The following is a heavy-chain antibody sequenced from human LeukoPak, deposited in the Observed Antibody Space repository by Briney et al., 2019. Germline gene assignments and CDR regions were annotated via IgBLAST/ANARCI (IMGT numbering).Heavy chain of an antibody. J-gene: IGHJ4*02. CDR3: AKEKAVTIRHMLFY. CDR2: ISGSGGTT. CDR1: GFTFSSYA. D-gene: IGHD5-24*01. V-gene: IGHV3-23*01. Sequence: SGGSLRLSCAASGFTFSSYAMSWVRQAPGKGLEWVSGISGSGGTTYYADSVKGRFTISRDNSKNTLSLQVNSLRAEDTAVYYCAKEKAVTIRHMLFYWGQGTLVTVSS.